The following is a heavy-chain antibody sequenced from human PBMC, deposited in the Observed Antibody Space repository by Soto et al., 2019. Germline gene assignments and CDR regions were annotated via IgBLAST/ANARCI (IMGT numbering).Heavy chain of an antibody. Sequence: SETLSLTCTVSGGSISSYYWSWIRQPPGKGLEWIGYIYYSGSTNYNPSLKSRVTISVDTSKNQFSLKLSSVTAADTAVYYCARHYYGDYVDYWGQGTLVTVSS. J-gene: IGHJ4*02. V-gene: IGHV4-59*08. CDR2: IYYSGST. CDR1: GGSISSYY. D-gene: IGHD4-17*01. CDR3: ARHYYGDYVDY.